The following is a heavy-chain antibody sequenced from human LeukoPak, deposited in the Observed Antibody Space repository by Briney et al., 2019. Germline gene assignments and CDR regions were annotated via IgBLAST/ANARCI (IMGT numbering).Heavy chain of an antibody. J-gene: IGHJ5*02. D-gene: IGHD2-2*02. CDR2: IYYSGST. CDR3: AGHPAAKPSGWFDP. V-gene: IGHV4-39*01. CDR1: GGSISSSSYY. Sequence: SETLSLTCTVSGGSISSSSYYWGWIRQPPGKGLEWIGSIYYSGSTYYNPSLKSRVTISVDTSKNQFSLKLSSVTAADTAVYYCAGHPAAKPSGWFDPWGQGTLVTVSS.